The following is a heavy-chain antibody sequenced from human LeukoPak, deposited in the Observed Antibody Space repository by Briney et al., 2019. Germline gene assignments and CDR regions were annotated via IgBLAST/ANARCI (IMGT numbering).Heavy chain of an antibody. CDR3: TRGVGGYCSGGSCYGGWFDY. Sequence: GGSLRLSCAASGFTFTSYSMNWVRQAPGKGLEWVSSIISSGTYVYYADSVKGRFTISRDNAKNSLYLQMNSLRAEDTAVYYCTRGVGGYCSGGSCYGGWFDYWAREPWSPSPQ. V-gene: IGHV3-21*01. CDR1: GFTFTSYS. CDR2: IISSGTYV. D-gene: IGHD2-15*01. J-gene: IGHJ4*02.